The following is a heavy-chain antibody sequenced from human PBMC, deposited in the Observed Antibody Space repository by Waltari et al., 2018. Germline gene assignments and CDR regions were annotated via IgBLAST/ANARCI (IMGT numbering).Heavy chain of an antibody. J-gene: IGHJ4*02. CDR1: GGSISSSSYY. Sequence: QLQLQESGPGLVKPSETLSLTCTVSGGSISSSSYYWGWIRQPPGKGLEWIGSIYYSGGTYYNPSLKSRVTISVDTSKNQFSLKLSSVTAADTAVYYCARDFRVLRFLEWLLFDYWGQGTLVTVSS. V-gene: IGHV4-39*07. CDR3: ARDFRVLRFLEWLLFDY. CDR2: IYYSGGT. D-gene: IGHD3-3*01.